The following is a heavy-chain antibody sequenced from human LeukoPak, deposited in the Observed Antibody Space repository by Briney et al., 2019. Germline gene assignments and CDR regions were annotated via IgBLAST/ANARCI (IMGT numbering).Heavy chain of an antibody. CDR3: ARAIYSSSWSFDY. V-gene: IGHV3-48*02. D-gene: IGHD6-13*01. J-gene: IGHJ4*02. CDR2: IDSGSSPI. Sequence: GGSLRLSCAASGFTFSTYNMNWVRQAPGKGLEWVSYIDSGSSPIYYADSVKGRFTISRDNAKNSLYLQLNGLRDEDTAVYYCARAIYSSSWSFDYWGQGTLVTVSS. CDR1: GFTFSTYN.